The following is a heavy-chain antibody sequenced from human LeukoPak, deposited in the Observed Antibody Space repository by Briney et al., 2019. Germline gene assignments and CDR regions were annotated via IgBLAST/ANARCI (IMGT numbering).Heavy chain of an antibody. D-gene: IGHD2-2*01. CDR1: GFTFSSYA. J-gene: IGHJ4*02. CDR3: VKVTDQLLLDY. CDR2: ISSNGGST. V-gene: IGHV3-64D*06. Sequence: GGSLRLSCSASGFTFSSYAMHWVRQAPGKGLEYVSAISSNGGSTYYADSVKGRFTISRDNSKNTLYLQMSSLRAEDTAVYYRVKVTDQLLLDYWGQGTLVTVSS.